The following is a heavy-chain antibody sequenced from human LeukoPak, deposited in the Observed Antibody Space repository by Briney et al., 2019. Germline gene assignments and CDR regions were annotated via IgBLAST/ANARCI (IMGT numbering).Heavy chain of an antibody. V-gene: IGHV3-21*04. J-gene: IGHJ4*02. CDR3: ARAINWNYDY. Sequence: PGGSLRLSCAASGFTFSSYSMNWVRQAPGKGLEWISSISTSSSDIYYAESVKGRFTISRDNATNSLYLQMNSLRAEDTAVYYCARAINWNYDYWGQGTLVTVSS. D-gene: IGHD1-7*01. CDR2: ISTSSSDI. CDR1: GFTFSSYS.